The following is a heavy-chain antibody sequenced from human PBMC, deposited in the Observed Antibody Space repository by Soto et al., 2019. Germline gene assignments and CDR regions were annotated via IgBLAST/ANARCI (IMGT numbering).Heavy chain of an antibody. V-gene: IGHV4-30-4*01. D-gene: IGHD3-16*01. J-gene: IGHJ5*02. CDR3: ARSFYDYIRIYAFDP. Sequence: QVQLQESGPGLVKPSQTLSLTCSVSGGSISSADYYWTWVRHRPGKDLEWIGNMDHRGATKYNPSLRSRLTIVGDMSKNQFYLRLMSVTRADTVVYYCARSFYDYIRIYAFDPWGQGTLGTVSS. CDR2: MDHRGAT. CDR1: GGSISSADYY.